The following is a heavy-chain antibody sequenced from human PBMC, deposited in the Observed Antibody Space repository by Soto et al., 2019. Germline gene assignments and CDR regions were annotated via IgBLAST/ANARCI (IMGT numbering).Heavy chain of an antibody. J-gene: IGHJ4*02. Sequence: QITLNESGPALVKPTQTLTLTCTFSGFSLNTRDVGVGWIRQPPGKALEWLGVVYWDDDKTYSPSLKSRLTITKDTPNNQVVLRMTIMDPVDTATYYCAHCRGGVASFWGQGTLVTVSS. CDR3: AHCRGGVASF. D-gene: IGHD3-16*01. V-gene: IGHV2-5*02. CDR1: GFSLNTRDVG. CDR2: VYWDDDK.